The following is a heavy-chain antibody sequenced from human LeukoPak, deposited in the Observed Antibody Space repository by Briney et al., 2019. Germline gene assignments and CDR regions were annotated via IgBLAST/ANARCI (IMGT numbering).Heavy chain of an antibody. Sequence: GRSLRLSCAASGFTFSSYGMHWVRQAPGKGLEWVAVIWYDGSNKYYADSVKGRFTISRDNSKSTLYLQMNSLRAEDTAVYYCARSYYYDSSGSASYFDYWGQGTLVTVSS. D-gene: IGHD3-22*01. J-gene: IGHJ4*02. V-gene: IGHV3-33*01. CDR2: IWYDGSNK. CDR1: GFTFSSYG. CDR3: ARSYYYDSSGSASYFDY.